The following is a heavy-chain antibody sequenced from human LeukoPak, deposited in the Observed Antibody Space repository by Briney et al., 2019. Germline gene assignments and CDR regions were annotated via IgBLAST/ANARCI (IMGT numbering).Heavy chain of an antibody. J-gene: IGHJ4*02. D-gene: IGHD2-2*01. V-gene: IGHV1-46*01. Sequence: ASVKVSCKASGYTFTSYYIHWVRQAPGQGLEWMGTINPSGGSTSYAQTFQGRVTTTRDTSTSTVHMELSSLRSEDTALYYCARGYCSSTNCLPGGYWGQGTLVTVSS. CDR1: GYTFTSYY. CDR3: ARGYCSSTNCLPGGY. CDR2: INPSGGST.